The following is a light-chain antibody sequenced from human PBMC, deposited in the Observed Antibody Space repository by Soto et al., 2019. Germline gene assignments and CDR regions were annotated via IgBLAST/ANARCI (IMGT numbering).Light chain of an antibody. CDR2: AAS. CDR3: QQSFSSPLT. J-gene: IGKJ4*01. Sequence: DIQMTQSPSSLSASVGDRVSITCRASQSISMFLHCYQHKPGQAPKLLIYAASSLQGGVPSRFSGSGSGTDFTLTISNLQSEDFATYYCQQSFSSPLTFGGGTKVEI. V-gene: IGKV1-39*01. CDR1: QSISMF.